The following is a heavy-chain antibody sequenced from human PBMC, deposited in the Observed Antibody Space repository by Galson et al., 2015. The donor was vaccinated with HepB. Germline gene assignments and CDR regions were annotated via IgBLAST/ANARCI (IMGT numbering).Heavy chain of an antibody. CDR2: IYPGDSDA. CDR1: GYSFTNYW. J-gene: IGHJ3*02. CDR3: ARRRGSRDGFDI. D-gene: IGHD6-13*01. V-gene: IGHV5-51*01. Sequence: QSGAEVKKPGESLKISCEGSGYSFTNYWIGWVRQMPRKGLEWVGIIYPGDSDARYSPSFQGQVTISADKSITTAYLQWTSLKASDTAIYYCARRRGSRDGFDIWGQGTMVTVSS.